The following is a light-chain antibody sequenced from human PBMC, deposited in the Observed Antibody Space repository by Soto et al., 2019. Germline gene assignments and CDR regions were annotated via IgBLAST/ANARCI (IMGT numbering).Light chain of an antibody. CDR3: QQRSNWPWT. CDR1: LTVSDNY. Sequence: EIVLTQSPGTLSLSPGERATLSCRASLTVSDNYLAWYQQKAGQAPRLVIYGASSRATGIPARFSGSGSGTDFTLTISSLEPEDFAVYYCQQRSNWPWTFGQGTKVDIK. CDR2: GAS. J-gene: IGKJ1*01. V-gene: IGKV3D-20*02.